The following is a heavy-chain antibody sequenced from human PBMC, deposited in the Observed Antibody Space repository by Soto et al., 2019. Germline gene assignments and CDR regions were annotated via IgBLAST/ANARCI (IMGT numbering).Heavy chain of an antibody. CDR1: GFTFSSYG. D-gene: IGHD3-10*01. CDR2: IWYDGSNK. Sequence: PVGSLRLSCAASGFTFSSYGMHWVRQAPGKGLEWVAVIWYDGSNKYYADSVKGRFTISRDNSKNTLYLQMNSLRAEDTAVYYCARDLPITMVRGVMDYWGQGTLVTVSS. J-gene: IGHJ4*02. V-gene: IGHV3-33*01. CDR3: ARDLPITMVRGVMDY.